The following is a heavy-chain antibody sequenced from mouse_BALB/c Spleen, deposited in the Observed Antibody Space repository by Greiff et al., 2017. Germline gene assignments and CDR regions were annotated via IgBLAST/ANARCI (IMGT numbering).Heavy chain of an antibody. J-gene: IGHJ4*01. CDR1: GYSITSGYY. CDR3: ARDSYAIDY. Sequence: ESGPGLVKPSQSLSLTCSVTGYSITSGYYWNWIRQFPGNKLEWMGYISYDGSNNYNPSLKNRISITRDTSKNQFFLKLNSVTTEDTATYYCARDSYAIDYWGQGTSVTVSS. V-gene: IGHV3-6*02. CDR2: ISYDGSN.